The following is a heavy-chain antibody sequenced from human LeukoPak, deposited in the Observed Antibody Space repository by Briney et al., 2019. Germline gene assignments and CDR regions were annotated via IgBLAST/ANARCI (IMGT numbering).Heavy chain of an antibody. Sequence: SETLSLTCIVSGGSIRSNSYYWSWIRQPPGKGLEWIGYIYYSGSTNYNPSLKSRVTISVDTSKNQFSLNLSSVTAADTAVYYCARRSVGATGKSGFDPWGQGTLVTVSS. CDR2: IYYSGST. V-gene: IGHV4-61*05. CDR3: ARRSVGATGKSGFDP. D-gene: IGHD1-26*01. J-gene: IGHJ5*02. CDR1: GGSIRSNSYY.